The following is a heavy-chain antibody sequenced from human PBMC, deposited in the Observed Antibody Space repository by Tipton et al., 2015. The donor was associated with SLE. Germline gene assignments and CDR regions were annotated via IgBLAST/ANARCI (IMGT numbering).Heavy chain of an antibody. CDR1: GGSISSNY. D-gene: IGHD7-27*01. CDR2: ISYGGGT. Sequence: TLSLTCSVSGGSISSNYWIWIRQPPGKGLQWIGYISYGGGTNYNPSLKSRVTMSVDTAKNQFSLRLTSVTAADTAVYYCARAGLGWGYYYYMDVWGKGTTVTVSS. J-gene: IGHJ6*03. CDR3: ARAGLGWGYYYYMDV. V-gene: IGHV4-59*01.